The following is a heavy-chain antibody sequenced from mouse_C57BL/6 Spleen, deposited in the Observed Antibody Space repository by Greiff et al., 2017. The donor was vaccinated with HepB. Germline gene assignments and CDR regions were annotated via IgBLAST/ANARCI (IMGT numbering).Heavy chain of an antibody. CDR2: IDPSDSYT. V-gene: IGHV1-69*01. Sequence: QVQLQQPGAELVMPGASVKLSCKASGYTFTSYWMHWVKQRPGQGLEWIGEIDPSDSYTNYNQKFKGKSTLTVDKSSSTAYMQLSSLTSEDSAVYYCARRPFTTVVATGYFDVWGTGTTVTVSS. CDR1: GYTFTSYW. J-gene: IGHJ1*03. CDR3: ARRPFTTVVATGYFDV. D-gene: IGHD1-1*01.